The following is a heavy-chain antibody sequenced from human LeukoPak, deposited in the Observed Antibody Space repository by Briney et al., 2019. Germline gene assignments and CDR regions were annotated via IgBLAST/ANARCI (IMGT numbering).Heavy chain of an antibody. Sequence: GGSLRLSCAASGFTFSSYVMSWVRQAPGKGLEWVSAISGSGGSTYYADSVKGRFTISRDNSKNTLYLQMNSLRAEDTAVYYCAKLGGSWNLFPQFDYWGQGTLVTVSS. CDR1: GFTFSSYV. J-gene: IGHJ4*02. V-gene: IGHV3-23*01. CDR3: AKLGGSWNLFPQFDY. D-gene: IGHD2-15*01. CDR2: ISGSGGST.